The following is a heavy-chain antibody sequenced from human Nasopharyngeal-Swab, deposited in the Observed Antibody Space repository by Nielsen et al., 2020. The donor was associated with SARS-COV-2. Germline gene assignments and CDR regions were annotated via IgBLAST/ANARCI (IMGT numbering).Heavy chain of an antibody. CDR1: GGSISSSSYY. J-gene: IGHJ4*02. D-gene: IGHD2-2*01. V-gene: IGHV4-39*07. Sequence: SETLSLTCTVSGGSISSSSYYWGWIRQPPGKGLEWIGSIYYSGSTYYNPSLKRRVTISVDTSKNQFSLKLSSVTAADTAVYYCARGYVHFDYWGQGTLVTVSS. CDR2: IYYSGST. CDR3: ARGYVHFDY.